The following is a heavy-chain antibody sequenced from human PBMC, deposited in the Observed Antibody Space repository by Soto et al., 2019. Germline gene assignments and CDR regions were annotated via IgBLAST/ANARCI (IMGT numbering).Heavy chain of an antibody. V-gene: IGHV1-69*01. Sequence: QVQLVQSGAEVQKPGSSVKVPCKASGGTFSSYAISWVRQAPGQGLEWMGGIIPIFGTANYAQKFQGRVTITADESTSTAYMELSSLRSEDTAVYYCARAPLSDSSGYVDYYYGMDVWGQGTTVTVSS. CDR2: IIPIFGTA. CDR1: GGTFSSYA. J-gene: IGHJ6*02. CDR3: ARAPLSDSSGYVDYYYGMDV. D-gene: IGHD3-22*01.